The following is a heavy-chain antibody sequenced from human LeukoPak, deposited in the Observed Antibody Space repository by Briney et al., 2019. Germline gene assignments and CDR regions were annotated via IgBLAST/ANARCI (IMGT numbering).Heavy chain of an antibody. J-gene: IGHJ4*02. V-gene: IGHV1-2*02. CDR3: ARTRRYSSSLYYFDY. Sequence: ASVKVSCKASGYTFTGYYMHWVRQAPGQGLEWMGWINPNSGGTNYAQKFQGRVTMTRDTSISTAYMELSRLRSDDTAVYYCARTRRYSSSLYYFDYWGQGTLVTVSS. D-gene: IGHD6-6*01. CDR2: INPNSGGT. CDR1: GYTFTGYY.